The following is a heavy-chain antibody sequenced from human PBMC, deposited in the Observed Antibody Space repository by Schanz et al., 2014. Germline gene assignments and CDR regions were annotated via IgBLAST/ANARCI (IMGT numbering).Heavy chain of an antibody. D-gene: IGHD3-22*01. Sequence: QVQLQESGPGLVKPSETLSLTCTVSGDSMAGYYWSFIRQPPGKGLEWIGYFYYTGSFNYNPSLKSRATISMDTSKNQFSLKLSSVTAADTAVYYCARSLSGYKYYFDYWGQGALVTVSS. CDR2: FYYTGSF. CDR3: ARSLSGYKYYFDY. CDR1: GDSMAGYY. J-gene: IGHJ4*02. V-gene: IGHV4-59*01.